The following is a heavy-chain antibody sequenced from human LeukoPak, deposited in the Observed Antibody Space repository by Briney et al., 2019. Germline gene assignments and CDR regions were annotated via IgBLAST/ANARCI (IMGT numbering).Heavy chain of an antibody. Sequence: SQTLSLTCAGSGGSISSGGYSWSWIRQPPGKGLEWIGYIYHSGSTYYNPSLKSRVTISVDRSKNQFSLKLSSVTAADTAVYYCARGRWCSGGSCYHFFDYWGQGTLVTVSS. CDR1: GGSISSGGYS. CDR3: ARGRWCSGGSCYHFFDY. CDR2: IYHSGST. J-gene: IGHJ4*02. V-gene: IGHV4-30-2*01. D-gene: IGHD2-15*01.